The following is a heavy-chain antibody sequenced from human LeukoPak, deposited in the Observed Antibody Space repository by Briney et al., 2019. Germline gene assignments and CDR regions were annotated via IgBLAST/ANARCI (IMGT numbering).Heavy chain of an antibody. D-gene: IGHD3-9*01. V-gene: IGHV3-15*01. J-gene: IGHJ4*02. CDR2: IKSKTDGGTT. CDR1: GFTFSSYG. CDR3: TTRLRYFDWTIYDFDY. Sequence: NTGGSLRLSCAASGFTFSSYGMHWVRQAPGKGLEWVGRIKSKTDGGTTDYAAPVKGRFTISRDDSKNTLYLQMNSLKTEDTAVYYCTTRLRYFDWTIYDFDYWGQGTLVTVSS.